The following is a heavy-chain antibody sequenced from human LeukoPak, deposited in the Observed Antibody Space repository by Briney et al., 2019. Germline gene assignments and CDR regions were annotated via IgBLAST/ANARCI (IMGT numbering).Heavy chain of an antibody. V-gene: IGHV3-30*18. CDR2: ISYDGSNK. D-gene: IGHD2-8*01. CDR1: GFTFSSYG. J-gene: IGHJ5*01. Sequence: GGSLRLSCAASGFTFSSYGMHWVRQAPGKGLEWVAVISYDGSNKYYADSVKGRFTISRDNSKNTLYLQMNSLRAEDTAVYFCTKGRGSRVYTSSDSWGHGTLVTVSS. CDR3: TKGRGSRVYTSSDS.